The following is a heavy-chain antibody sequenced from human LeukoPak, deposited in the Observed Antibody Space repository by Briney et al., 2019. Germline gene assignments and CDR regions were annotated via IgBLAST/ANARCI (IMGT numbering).Heavy chain of an antibody. J-gene: IGHJ6*02. Sequence: AASVKVSCKASGGTFSSYAISWVRQAPGQGLEWMGRIIPILGIANYAQKFQGRVTITADKSTSTAYMELSSLRSEDTAVYYCARGWDSGYDYYYYYGMDVWGQGTTVTVSS. CDR2: IIPILGIA. V-gene: IGHV1-69*04. D-gene: IGHD5-12*01. CDR3: ARGWDSGYDYYYYYGMDV. CDR1: GGTFSSYA.